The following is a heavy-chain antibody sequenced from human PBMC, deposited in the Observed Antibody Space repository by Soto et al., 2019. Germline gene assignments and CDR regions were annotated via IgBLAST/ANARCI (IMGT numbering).Heavy chain of an antibody. CDR2: ISSSSSYI. CDR1: GFTFSSYS. CDR3: ARDVGGYDYPQHFDY. J-gene: IGHJ4*02. D-gene: IGHD5-12*01. Sequence: EVQLVESGGGLVKPGGSLRLSCAASGFTFSSYSMNWVRQAPGKVLEWVSSISSSSSYIYYADSVKGRFTISRDNAKNSLYLQMNSLRAEDTAVYYCARDVGGYDYPQHFDYWGQGTLVTVSS. V-gene: IGHV3-21*01.